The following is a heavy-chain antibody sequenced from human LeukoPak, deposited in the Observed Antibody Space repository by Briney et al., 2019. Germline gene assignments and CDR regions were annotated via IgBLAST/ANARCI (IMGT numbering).Heavy chain of an antibody. CDR2: INHSGST. Sequence: PSETLSLTCAVYGGSFSGYYWSWIRQPPGKGLEWIGEINHSGSTNYNPSLKSRVTISVDTSKNQFSLKLSSVTAADTAVYYCARVRMRRDFWSGYGRPHYFDYWGQGTLVTVSS. D-gene: IGHD3-3*01. CDR3: ARVRMRRDFWSGYGRPHYFDY. V-gene: IGHV4-34*01. CDR1: GGSFSGYY. J-gene: IGHJ4*02.